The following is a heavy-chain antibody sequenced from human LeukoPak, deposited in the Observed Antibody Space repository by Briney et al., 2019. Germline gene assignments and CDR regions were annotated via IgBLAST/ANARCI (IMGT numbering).Heavy chain of an antibody. CDR2: INHSGST. Sequence: SETLSLTCTVSGGSISSYYWSWIRQPPGKGLEWIGEINHSGSTNYNPSLKSRVTISVDTSKNQFSLKLSSVTAADTAVYYCARGRGSTSCHFDYWGQGTLVTVSS. CDR1: GGSISSYY. CDR3: ARGRGSTSCHFDY. D-gene: IGHD2-2*01. V-gene: IGHV4-34*01. J-gene: IGHJ4*02.